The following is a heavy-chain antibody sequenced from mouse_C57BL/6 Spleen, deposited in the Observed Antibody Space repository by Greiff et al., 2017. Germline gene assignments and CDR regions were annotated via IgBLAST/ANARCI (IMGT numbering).Heavy chain of an antibody. CDR3: ARCPLPWWYFDV. V-gene: IGHV1-19*01. Sequence: EVQLQQSGPVLVKPGASVKMSCKASGYTFTDYYMNWVKQSHGKSLEWIGVINPYNGGTSYNQKFKGKATLTVDKSSSTAYMELNSLTSEDSAVYYCARCPLPWWYFDVWGTGTTVTVSS. CDR2: INPYNGGT. CDR1: GYTFTDYY. J-gene: IGHJ1*03. D-gene: IGHD2-1*01.